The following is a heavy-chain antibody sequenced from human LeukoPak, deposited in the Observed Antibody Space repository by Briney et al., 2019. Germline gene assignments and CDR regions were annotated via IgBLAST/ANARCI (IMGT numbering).Heavy chain of an antibody. J-gene: IGHJ3*02. CDR1: GGSISGYH. Sequence: PSETLSLTCTVSGGSISGYHWSWIRQPAGKGLEWIGRIYSSGSSYYNPSLKTRVTMSVETSKNQFSLKLNSVTAADTAVYYCARYRNEALFAFDIWGQGTMVTVSS. D-gene: IGHD1-14*01. V-gene: IGHV4-4*07. CDR3: ARYRNEALFAFDI. CDR2: IYSSGSS.